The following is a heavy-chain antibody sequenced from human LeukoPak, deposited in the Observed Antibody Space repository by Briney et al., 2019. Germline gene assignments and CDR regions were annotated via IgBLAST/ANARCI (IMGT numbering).Heavy chain of an antibody. CDR3: ATDRGGYGSGSYDY. J-gene: IGHJ4*02. CDR1: GFTFSSYA. D-gene: IGHD3-10*01. Sequence: GGSLRLSCAASGFTFSSYAMSWVRQAPGEGLEWVSAISGSGGSTYYADSVKGRFTISRDNSKNTLYLQMNSLRAEDTAVYYCATDRGGYGSGSYDYWGQGTLVTVSS. V-gene: IGHV3-23*01. CDR2: ISGSGGST.